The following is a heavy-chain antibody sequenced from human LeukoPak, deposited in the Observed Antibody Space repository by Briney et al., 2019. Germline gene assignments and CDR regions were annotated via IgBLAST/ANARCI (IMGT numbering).Heavy chain of an antibody. CDR2: IYYSGST. D-gene: IGHD3-10*01. CDR3: ARGGTNYYGSGSYYTIPKNYYYYYYYMDV. CDR1: GGSISSSSYY. V-gene: IGHV4-39*07. Sequence: SETLSLTCTVSGGSISSSSYYWGWIRQPPGKGLEWFGSIYYSGSTYYNPSLKSRVTISVDTSKNQFSLKLSSVTAADTAVYYCARGGTNYYGSGSYYTIPKNYYYYYYYMDVWGKGTTVTVSS. J-gene: IGHJ6*03.